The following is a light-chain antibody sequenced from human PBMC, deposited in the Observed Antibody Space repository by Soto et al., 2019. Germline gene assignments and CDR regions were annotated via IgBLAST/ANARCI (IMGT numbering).Light chain of an antibody. J-gene: IGLJ3*02. CDR1: SSNIGAGYD. CDR2: GNS. V-gene: IGLV1-40*01. Sequence: QPVLTQPPSVSGAPGQRVTMSCTGSSSNIGAGYDVHWYQQLPGRAPKLLIYGNSNRPSGVPDRFSGSKSGTSASLAITGLQAEDEADYYCQSYDSSLSGSVFGGGTKLTVL. CDR3: QSYDSSLSGSV.